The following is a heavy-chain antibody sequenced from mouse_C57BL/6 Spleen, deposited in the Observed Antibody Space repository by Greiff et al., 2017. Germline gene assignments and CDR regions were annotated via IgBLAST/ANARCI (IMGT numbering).Heavy chain of an antibody. D-gene: IGHD1-1*01. CDR3: ARKNYYSSSWRYAMDY. Sequence: EVQLQQSGPELVKPGASVKISCKASGYTFTDYYMNWVKQSHGKSLEWIGDINPNNGGTSYNQKFKGKATLTVDKSSSTAYMELRSLTSEDSAVXYCARKNYYSSSWRYAMDYWGQGTSVTVSS. CDR1: GYTFTDYY. V-gene: IGHV1-26*01. CDR2: INPNNGGT. J-gene: IGHJ4*01.